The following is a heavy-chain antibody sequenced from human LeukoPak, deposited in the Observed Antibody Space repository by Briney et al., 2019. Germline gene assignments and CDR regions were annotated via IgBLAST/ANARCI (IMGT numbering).Heavy chain of an antibody. CDR2: ISSSRSYL. D-gene: IGHD3-22*01. J-gene: IGHJ4*02. CDR1: GVTFSSYS. CDR3: AREEARYYDSSGYPIDN. Sequence: PGGSLRLSCAASGVTFSSYSMNWVRRAPGEGVEWVSSISSSRSYLYYADSVRGRFTISRDNAKTALYLHMNSLRAEATAVYYCAREEARYYDSSGYPIDNWGQGTLVTVSS. V-gene: IGHV3-21*01.